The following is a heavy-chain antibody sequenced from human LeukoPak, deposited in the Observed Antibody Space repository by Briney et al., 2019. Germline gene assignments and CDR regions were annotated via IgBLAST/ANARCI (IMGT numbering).Heavy chain of an antibody. CDR1: GYTFTSYG. Sequence: ASVKVSCKASGYTFTSYGISWVRQAPGQGLEWMGWISAYNGNTNYAQKLQGRVIMTTDTSTSTAYMELRSLRSDDTAVYYCARDVGWLQLYGSFSPTNYYGMDVWGQGTTVTVTS. D-gene: IGHD5-24*01. CDR2: ISAYNGNT. J-gene: IGHJ6*02. V-gene: IGHV1-18*01. CDR3: ARDVGWLQLYGSFSPTNYYGMDV.